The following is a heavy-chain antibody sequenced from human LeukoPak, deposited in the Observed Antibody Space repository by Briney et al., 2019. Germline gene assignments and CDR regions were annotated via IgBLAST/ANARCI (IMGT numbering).Heavy chain of an antibody. CDR1: GGSISSSNW. CDR2: IYHSGST. J-gene: IGHJ4*02. D-gene: IGHD3-10*01. Sequence: SGTLSLTCAVSGGSISSSNWWSWVRQPPGKGLEWIGEIYHSGSTNYNPSLKSRVTISVDKSKNQFSLKLSSVTAADTAVYYCARHPPRNYYGSGSYLPFGKSRPNGSGDYWGQGTLVTVSS. CDR3: ARHPPRNYYGSGSYLPFGKSRPNGSGDY. V-gene: IGHV4-4*02.